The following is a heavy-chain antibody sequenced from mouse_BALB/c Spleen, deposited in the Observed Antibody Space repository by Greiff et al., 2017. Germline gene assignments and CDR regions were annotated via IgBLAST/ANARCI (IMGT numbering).Heavy chain of an antibody. Sequence: VQLQQSGAGLVQPGASVKLSCKASGYTFTSYYMSWVKQRPGQGLEWIGAINTSNGGTNFHEKVKSQATLTVDKSYSTAYMQLSSLTSEDSAVYYCTGSSWVRRGDYWGQGTSVTVSS. V-gene: IGHV1S16*01. CDR2: INTSNGGT. D-gene: IGHD2-2*01. CDR1: GYTFTSYY. J-gene: IGHJ4*01. CDR3: TGSSWVRRGDY.